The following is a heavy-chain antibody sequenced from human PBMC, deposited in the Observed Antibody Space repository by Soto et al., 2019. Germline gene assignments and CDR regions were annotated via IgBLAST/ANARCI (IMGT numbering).Heavy chain of an antibody. D-gene: IGHD2-15*01. Sequence: VQLVESGGGVVQPGRSLRLSCAASGFTFSSYAMSWVRQAPGKGLEWVSAISGSGGSTYYADSVKGRFTISRDNSKNTLYLQMNSLRAEDTAVYYCAKDIRGAYCSGGSCYYLDYWGQGTLVTVSS. J-gene: IGHJ4*02. CDR1: GFTFSSYA. CDR3: AKDIRGAYCSGGSCYYLDY. V-gene: IGHV3-23*04. CDR2: ISGSGGST.